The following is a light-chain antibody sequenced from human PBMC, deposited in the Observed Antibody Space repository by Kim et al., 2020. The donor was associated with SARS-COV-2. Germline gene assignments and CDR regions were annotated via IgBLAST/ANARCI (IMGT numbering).Light chain of an antibody. CDR1: QNIRSY. CDR2: GAS. CDR3: QQSYSIPHT. J-gene: IGKJ2*01. V-gene: IGKV1-39*01. Sequence: DIQMTQSPSSLSTSVGDRVTITCRASQNIRSYLNWYQQKPGKAPNLLIYGASSLQSGVPSRFSGSGSGTDFTLTINSLQPEDFATYYCQQSYSIPHTFGQGTKLEI.